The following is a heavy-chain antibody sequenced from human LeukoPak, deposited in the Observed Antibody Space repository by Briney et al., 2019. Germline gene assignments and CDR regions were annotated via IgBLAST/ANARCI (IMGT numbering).Heavy chain of an antibody. D-gene: IGHD2-15*01. V-gene: IGHV3-21*01. J-gene: IGHJ4*02. CDR2: ISSSSSYI. Sequence: PGGSLRLSCAASGFTFSSYSMNWVRQAPGKGLEWVSAISSSSSYIYYADSVKGRFTISRDNSKNSLYLQMNSLRAEDTAVYYCARDYDFYCSGDNCYSPRLSDYWGQGTLVTVSS. CDR3: ARDYDFYCSGDNCYSPRLSDY. CDR1: GFTFSSYS.